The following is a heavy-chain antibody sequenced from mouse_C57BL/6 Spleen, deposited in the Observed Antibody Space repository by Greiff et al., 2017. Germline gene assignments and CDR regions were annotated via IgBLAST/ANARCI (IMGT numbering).Heavy chain of an antibody. CDR3: ARVLYDYDEGIYAMDY. CDR1: GFTFSDYY. J-gene: IGHJ4*01. CDR2: INYDGSST. Sequence: EVQRVESEGGLVQPGSSMKLSCTASGFTFSDYYMAWVRQVPEKGLEWVANINYDGSSTYYLDSLKSRFIISRDNAKNILYLQMSSLKSEDTATYYCARVLYDYDEGIYAMDYWGQGTSVTVSS. D-gene: IGHD2-4*01. V-gene: IGHV5-16*01.